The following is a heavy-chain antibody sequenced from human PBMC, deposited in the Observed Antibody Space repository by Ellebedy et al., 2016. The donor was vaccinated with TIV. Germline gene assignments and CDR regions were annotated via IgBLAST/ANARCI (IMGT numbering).Heavy chain of an antibody. V-gene: IGHV3-23*01. CDR1: GFDFSNYY. J-gene: IGHJ4*01. D-gene: IGHD5-24*01. CDR3: ASGSIDGCLDY. CDR2: ISGSGGNT. Sequence: GGSLRLSCAAAGFDFSNYYMHWVRQAPGKGLEYVSAISGSGGNTYYADSVKGRFTISRDNAKKSLYLQMNSLRAEDTAVYYCASGSIDGCLDYWGHGTLVTVPS.